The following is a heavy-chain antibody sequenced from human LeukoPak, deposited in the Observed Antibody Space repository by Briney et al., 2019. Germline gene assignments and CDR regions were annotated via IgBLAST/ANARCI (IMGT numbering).Heavy chain of an antibody. CDR3: AKEYGTTCCNYMDG. CDR2: IHSGGST. J-gene: IGHJ6*03. CDR1: GFTVSTNY. D-gene: IGHD2-2*01. Sequence: GGSLRLSCAASGFTVSTNYMSWVRQAPGKGLEWVSVIHSGGSTYYADSVKGRFTISGDNSKNTLYLQMNSLRVEDTAVYYCAKEYGTTCCNYMDGWGKGTTVTVSS. V-gene: IGHV3-53*05.